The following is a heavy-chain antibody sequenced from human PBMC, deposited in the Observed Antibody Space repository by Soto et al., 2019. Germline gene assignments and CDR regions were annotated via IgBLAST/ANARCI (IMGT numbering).Heavy chain of an antibody. CDR1: GGTFSSYT. CDR3: ARDSGNYAISGPDDH. D-gene: IGHD3-22*01. CDR2: IIPFLDIA. J-gene: IGHJ4*02. V-gene: IGHV1-69*08. Sequence: QVQLVQSGAEVKKPGSSMKVSCKASGGTFSSYTISWVRQAPGQGLEWMGRIIPFLDIANYAQKFQGRVTITADKSTSTAYMELSSLRSEDTAVYYCARDSGNYAISGPDDHWGQGTLVTVSS.